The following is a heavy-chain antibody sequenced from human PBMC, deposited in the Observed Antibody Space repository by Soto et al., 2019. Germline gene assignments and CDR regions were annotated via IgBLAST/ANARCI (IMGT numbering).Heavy chain of an antibody. J-gene: IGHJ4*02. CDR3: ATYPIVVVPAASDY. D-gene: IGHD2-2*01. V-gene: IGHV4-30-4*01. Sequence: KPSETLSLTCTVSGGSISSGDYYWSWLRQPPGKGLEWIGYIYYSGSTYSNPSLKSRVTVSVDTSKNQFSLKLSSVTAADTAVYYWATYPIVVVPAASDYWGQGTLVTVSS. CDR2: IYYSGST. CDR1: GGSISSGDYY.